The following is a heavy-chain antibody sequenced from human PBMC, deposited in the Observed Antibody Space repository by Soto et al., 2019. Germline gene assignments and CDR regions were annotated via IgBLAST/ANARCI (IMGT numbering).Heavy chain of an antibody. CDR3: ATGDTAMTFDY. CDR1: NYRLPNYG. Sequence: ASVKVSCKASNYRLPNYGITWVRQAPGQGLEWMGIINPSGGSTSYAQKFQGRVTMTEDTSTDTAYMELSSLRSEDTAVYYCATGDTAMTFDYWGQGTLVTVSS. V-gene: IGHV1-46*01. J-gene: IGHJ4*02. D-gene: IGHD5-18*01. CDR2: INPSGGST.